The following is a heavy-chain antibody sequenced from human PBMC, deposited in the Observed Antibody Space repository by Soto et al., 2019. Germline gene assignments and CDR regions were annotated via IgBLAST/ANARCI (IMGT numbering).Heavy chain of an antibody. CDR3: ARGASSMTTVNR. Sequence: GGSLRLSCAASGFTFSSYSMNWVRQAPGKGLEWVSSISSSSSYIYYADSVKGRFTISRDNAKNSLYLQMNSLRAEDTAVYYCARGASSMTTVNRWGQGTLVTVSS. CDR1: GFTFSSYS. CDR2: ISSSSSYI. V-gene: IGHV3-21*01. D-gene: IGHD4-17*01. J-gene: IGHJ4*02.